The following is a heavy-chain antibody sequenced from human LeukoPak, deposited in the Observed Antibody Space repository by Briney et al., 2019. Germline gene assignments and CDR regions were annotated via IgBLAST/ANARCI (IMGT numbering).Heavy chain of an antibody. V-gene: IGHV3-30*02. CDR3: AKAGSIFGDSSYYFDY. CDR2: IRYDGSNK. D-gene: IGHD3-3*01. CDR1: GFTFSSYG. Sequence: GGSLRLSCAASGFTFSSYGMHWVRQAPGKGLEWVAFIRYDGSNKYYADSVKGGFTISRDNSKNTLYLQMNSLRAEDTAVYYCAKAGSIFGDSSYYFDYWGQGTLVTVSS. J-gene: IGHJ4*02.